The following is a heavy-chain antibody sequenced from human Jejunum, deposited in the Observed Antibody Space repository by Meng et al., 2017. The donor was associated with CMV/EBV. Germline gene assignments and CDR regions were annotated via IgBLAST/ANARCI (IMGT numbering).Heavy chain of an antibody. CDR3: AREDWNVALDI. CDR1: GFSFSDYA. CDR2: LSGSGSYI. Sequence: AASGFSFSDYAMNWVRQATGKGLEWVSSLSGSGSYIYYADSVKGRFTISRDNAQTSLFLQMSSLTVEDTAVYYCAREDWNVALDIWGQGTVVTVSS. D-gene: IGHD1-1*01. J-gene: IGHJ3*02. V-gene: IGHV3-21*01.